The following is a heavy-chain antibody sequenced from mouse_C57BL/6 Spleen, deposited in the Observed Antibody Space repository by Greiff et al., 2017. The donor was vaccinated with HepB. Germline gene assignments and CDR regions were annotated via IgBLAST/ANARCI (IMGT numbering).Heavy chain of an antibody. CDR2: IDPSDSET. J-gene: IGHJ1*03. CDR1: GYTFTSYW. Sequence: QVQLQQPGAELVRPGSSVKLSCKASGYTFTSYWMHWVKQRPIQGLEWIGNIDPSDSETHYNQKFKDKATLTVDKSSSTAYMQLSSLTSEDSAVYYCARGVTTVVAPHWYFDVWGTGTTVTVSS. V-gene: IGHV1-52*01. D-gene: IGHD1-1*01. CDR3: ARGVTTVVAPHWYFDV.